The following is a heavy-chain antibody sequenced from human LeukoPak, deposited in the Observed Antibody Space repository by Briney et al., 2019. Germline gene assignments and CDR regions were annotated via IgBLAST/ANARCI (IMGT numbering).Heavy chain of an antibody. Sequence: SETLSLTCTVSGGSISSYYWSWIRQPAGKGLEWIGRIYTSGSTNYNPSLKSRVTMSVDTSKNQFSLKLSSATAADTAVYYCARDGGDWQYYYYMDVWGKGTTVTVSS. CDR2: IYTSGST. D-gene: IGHD2-21*01. J-gene: IGHJ6*03. CDR3: ARDGGDWQYYYYMDV. CDR1: GGSISSYY. V-gene: IGHV4-4*07.